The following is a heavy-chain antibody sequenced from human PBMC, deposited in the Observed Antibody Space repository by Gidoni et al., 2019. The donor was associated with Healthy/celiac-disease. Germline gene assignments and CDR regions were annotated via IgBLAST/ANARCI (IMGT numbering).Heavy chain of an antibody. D-gene: IGHD3-10*01. Sequence: EVHLVASGGGLVKPGGSLRLSCAASGFTFSSYSMNWVRQAPGKGLEWVSSISSSSSYIYYADSMKGRFTISRDNAKNSLYLQMNSLRAEDTAVYYCARDRDTYYYGSPFDYWGQGTLVTVSS. J-gene: IGHJ4*02. CDR3: ARDRDTYYYGSPFDY. CDR1: GFTFSSYS. V-gene: IGHV3-21*01. CDR2: ISSSSSYI.